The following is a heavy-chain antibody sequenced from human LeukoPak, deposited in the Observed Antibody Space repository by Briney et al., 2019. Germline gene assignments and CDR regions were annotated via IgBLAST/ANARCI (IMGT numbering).Heavy chain of an antibody. D-gene: IGHD3-3*01. CDR3: ARDGTPLYDFWSGYHLPDY. V-gene: IGHV1-18*01. J-gene: IGHJ4*02. Sequence: ASVKVSCKASGYTFTSYGISWVRQALGQGLEGWGGLGANNGNTNYAQKLQGRVTMTTDTSTSTAYMELRSLRSDDTAVYYCARDGTPLYDFWSGYHLPDYWGQGTLVTVSS. CDR2: LGANNGNT. CDR1: GYTFTSYG.